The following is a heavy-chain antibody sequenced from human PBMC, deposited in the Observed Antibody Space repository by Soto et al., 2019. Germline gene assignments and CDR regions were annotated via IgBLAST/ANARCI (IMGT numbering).Heavy chain of an antibody. Sequence: EVQLVESGGGLVQPGGSLRLSCAASGFTFSSYWMHWVRQAPGKGLVWVSRINSDGSSTSYADSVKGRFTISRDNAKNSLYLQMNSLRAEDTAVYYCASSNYDFWRGYYVVYWGQGTLVTVSS. V-gene: IGHV3-74*01. D-gene: IGHD3-3*01. CDR3: ASSNYDFWRGYYVVY. J-gene: IGHJ4*02. CDR2: INSDGSST. CDR1: GFTFSSYW.